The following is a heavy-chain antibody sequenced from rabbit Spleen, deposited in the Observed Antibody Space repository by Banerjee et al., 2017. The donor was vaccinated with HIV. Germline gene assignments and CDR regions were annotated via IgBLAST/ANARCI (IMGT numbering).Heavy chain of an antibody. J-gene: IGHJ4*01. CDR3: ARDGAGGSYFNL. CDR2: IYTGSGST. V-gene: IGHV1S45*01. D-gene: IGHD8-1*01. CDR1: GFSFSSSYY. Sequence: QEQLEESGGGLVKPEGSLTLTCTASGFSFSSSYYMCWVRQAPGKGLEWIGCIYTGSGSTYYASWAKGRFTISKTSSTTVTLQMTSLTAADTATYFCARDGAGGSYFNLWGPGTLVTVS.